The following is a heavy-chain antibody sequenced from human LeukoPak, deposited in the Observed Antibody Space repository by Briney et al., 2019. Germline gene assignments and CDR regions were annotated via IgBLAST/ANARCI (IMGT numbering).Heavy chain of an antibody. CDR1: GGSFSGYY. J-gene: IGHJ4*02. CDR3: ARGDFDWLLAPAFFDY. D-gene: IGHD3-9*01. V-gene: IGHV4-34*01. CDR2: INHSGST. Sequence: TSETLSLTCAVYGGSFSGYYWSWIRQPPGKGLEWIGEINHSGSTNYNPSLKSRVTISVDTSKNQFSLKLSSVTAADTAVYYCARGDFDWLLAPAFFDYWGQGTLVTVSS.